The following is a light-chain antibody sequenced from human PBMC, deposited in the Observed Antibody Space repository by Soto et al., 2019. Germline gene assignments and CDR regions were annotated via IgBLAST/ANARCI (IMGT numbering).Light chain of an antibody. CDR3: AAWDDSLSGHVV. V-gene: IGLV1-47*01. CDR2: RNN. Sequence: QAVVTQPPSASGTPGQRVTISCSGSNSNIGSYYVYWYQHLPGTAPKLLIYRNNQRPSGVPDRFSGSKSGTSASLAISGLRSEDEADYYCAAWDDSLSGHVVFGGGTKVTVL. J-gene: IGLJ2*01. CDR1: NSNIGSYY.